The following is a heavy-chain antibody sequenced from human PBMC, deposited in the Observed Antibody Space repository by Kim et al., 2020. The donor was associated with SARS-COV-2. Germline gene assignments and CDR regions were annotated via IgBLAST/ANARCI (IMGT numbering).Heavy chain of an antibody. J-gene: IGHJ4*02. Sequence: YAQKFQGRVTMTEDTSTDTAYMELSSLRSEDTAVYYCATDRVAAARRFDYWGQGTLVTVSS. D-gene: IGHD6-13*01. CDR3: ATDRVAAARRFDY. V-gene: IGHV1-24*01.